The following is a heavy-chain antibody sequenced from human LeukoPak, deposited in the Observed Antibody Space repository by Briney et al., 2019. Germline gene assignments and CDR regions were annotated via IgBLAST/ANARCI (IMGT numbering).Heavy chain of an antibody. CDR1: GFTFSSYS. Sequence: GGSLRLSCAASGFTFSSYSMNWVRQAPGKGLEWVSSISSSSSYIYYAESVKGRFTISRDNAKNSLYLQMNSLRAEDTAVYYCAREERWPWGAFDIWGQGTMVTVSS. D-gene: IGHD5-24*01. V-gene: IGHV3-21*04. J-gene: IGHJ3*02. CDR2: ISSSSSYI. CDR3: AREERWPWGAFDI.